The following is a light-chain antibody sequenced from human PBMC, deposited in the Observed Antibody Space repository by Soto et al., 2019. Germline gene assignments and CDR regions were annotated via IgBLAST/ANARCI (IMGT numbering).Light chain of an antibody. CDR3: QSYDSSVSGWV. CDR2: GNN. CDR1: SSNIGAGYD. Sequence: QSVLTQPPSVSGAPGQRVTISCTGSSSNIGAGYDVPWYQQLPGTAPKLLIFGNNNRPSGVPDRFSGSKSGTSASLAITGLQAEDEADDYCQSYDSSVSGWVFGGGTKLTVL. V-gene: IGLV1-40*01. J-gene: IGLJ3*02.